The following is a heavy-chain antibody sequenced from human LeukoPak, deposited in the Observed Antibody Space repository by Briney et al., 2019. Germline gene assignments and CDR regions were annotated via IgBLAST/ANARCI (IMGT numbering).Heavy chain of an antibody. CDR2: ISGGGGST. V-gene: IGHV3-23*01. CDR1: GFTFSSYA. D-gene: IGHD3-22*01. CDR3: AKATYYYDSSGPRSAFDI. J-gene: IGHJ3*02. Sequence: GGSLRLSCAASGFTFSSYAMSWVRQAPGKGLEWVSAISGGGGSTYYADSVKGRFTISRDNSKNTLYLQMNSLRAEDTAVYYCAKATYYYDSSGPRSAFDIWGQGTMVTVSS.